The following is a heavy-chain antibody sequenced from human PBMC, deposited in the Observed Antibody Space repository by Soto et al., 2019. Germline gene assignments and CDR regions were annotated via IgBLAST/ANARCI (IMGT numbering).Heavy chain of an antibody. Sequence: GGSLRLSCVVSGITFSTYRMHWVRQAPGKGLVWVSHIKSDGTVTHYTDSVRGRFIISRDNAKNTLFLQMNSLRAEDTAVYYCARENYDFWSGYYLDYWDQGTLVTVSS. CDR1: GITFSTYR. CDR2: IKSDGTVT. CDR3: ARENYDFWSGYYLDY. V-gene: IGHV3-74*01. D-gene: IGHD3-3*01. J-gene: IGHJ4*02.